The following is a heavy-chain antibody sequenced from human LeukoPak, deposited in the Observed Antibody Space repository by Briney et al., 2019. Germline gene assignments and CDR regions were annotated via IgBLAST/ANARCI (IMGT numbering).Heavy chain of an antibody. D-gene: IGHD2-21*02. CDR1: GYTFTSYY. CDR3: ATAAQVVTAILNY. V-gene: IGHV1-46*01. CDR2: INPSGGST. Sequence: ASVKVSCKASGYTFTSYYMHWVRQAPGQGLEWMGIINPSGGSTSYPQKFQGRVTMTRDMSTSTVYMELSSLRSEDTAVYYCATAAQVVTAILNYWGQGTLVTVSS. J-gene: IGHJ4*02.